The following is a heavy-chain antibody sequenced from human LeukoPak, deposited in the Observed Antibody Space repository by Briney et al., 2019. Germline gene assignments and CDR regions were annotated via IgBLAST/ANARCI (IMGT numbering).Heavy chain of an antibody. J-gene: IGHJ3*02. D-gene: IGHD3-16*01. CDR2: IYPGDSDT. Sequence: GESLKISCKGSGYSFTSYWIGWVRQMPGKGLEWMGIIYPGDSDTRYSPSFQGQVTTSADRSISTAYLQWSSLKASDTAMYYRAIKRLAYAFDIWGQGTVVTVSS. CDR3: AIKRLAYAFDI. V-gene: IGHV5-51*01. CDR1: GYSFTSYW.